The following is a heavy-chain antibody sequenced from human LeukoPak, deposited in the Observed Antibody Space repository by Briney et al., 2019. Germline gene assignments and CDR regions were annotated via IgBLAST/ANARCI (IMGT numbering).Heavy chain of an antibody. V-gene: IGHV3-23*01. CDR2: ISISGSKT. CDR3: ASGRGLGVVSPYFDY. Sequence: AGGSLRLSCAASEFDFSSHAMTWVRQAPGKGLEWVSAISISGSKTYYADSVKGRFTISRDNSKNTLYLQMNSLRAEDTAVYYCASGRGLGVVSPYFDYWGQGTLVTVSS. CDR1: EFDFSSHA. D-gene: IGHD3-3*01. J-gene: IGHJ4*02.